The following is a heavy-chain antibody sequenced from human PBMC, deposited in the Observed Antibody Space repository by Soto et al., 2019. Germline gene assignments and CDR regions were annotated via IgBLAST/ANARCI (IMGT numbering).Heavy chain of an antibody. CDR1: SFTLTNYA. J-gene: IGHJ3*02. CDR3: AKDTGGWPEDAFDI. V-gene: IGHV3-23*01. D-gene: IGHD6-19*01. Sequence: GGSLRLSCAASSFTLTNYAMTWVRQAPGKGLEWVSSINHSGGSTYYAASVKVRFTISRDNSKNTLYLQMNSLRVEDTAIYYCAKDTGGWPEDAFDIWGQGTMVTVSS. CDR2: INHSGGST.